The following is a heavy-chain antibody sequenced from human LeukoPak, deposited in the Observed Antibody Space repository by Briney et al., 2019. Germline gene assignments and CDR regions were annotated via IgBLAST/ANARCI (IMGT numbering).Heavy chain of an antibody. D-gene: IGHD2-21*01. J-gene: IGHJ6*03. CDR3: ARVGYYPDYYMDV. CDR1: GGSISGYH. CDR2: IYYSGST. Sequence: SETLSLTCSVSGGSISGYHWSWIRQPPGKGLEWIGYIYYSGSTNYNPSLKSRVIISVDTSKNQFSLKLSSVTAADTAVYFCARVGYYPDYYMDVWGKGTTVTVSS. V-gene: IGHV4-59*08.